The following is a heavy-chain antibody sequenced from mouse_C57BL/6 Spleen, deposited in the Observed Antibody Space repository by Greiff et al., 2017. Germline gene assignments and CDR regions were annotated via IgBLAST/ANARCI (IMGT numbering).Heavy chain of an antibody. Sequence: VQLQQPGAELVMPGASVKLSCKASGYTFTSYWMHWVKQRPGQGLEWIGEIDPSDSYTNYNQKFKGKSTLNVDKSSSTAYMQLSSLTSEDSAVYYCARPLALGQYVDVWGTGTTGTVSS. CDR3: ARPLALGQYVDV. CDR1: GYTFTSYW. D-gene: IGHD4-1*01. CDR2: IDPSDSYT. J-gene: IGHJ1*03. V-gene: IGHV1-69*01.